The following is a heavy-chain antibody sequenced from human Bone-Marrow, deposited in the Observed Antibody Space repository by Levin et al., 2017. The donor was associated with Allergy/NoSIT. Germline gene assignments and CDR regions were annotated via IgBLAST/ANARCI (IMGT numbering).Heavy chain of an antibody. CDR2: ISYDGSNK. Sequence: TGGSLRLSCAASGFTFSSYAMHWVRQAPGKGLEWVAVISYDGSNKYYADSVKGRFTISRDNSKNTLYLQMNSLRAEDTAVYYCARDLRVVVPAGDAFDIWGQGTMVTVSS. CDR1: GFTFSSYA. V-gene: IGHV3-30-3*01. CDR3: ARDLRVVVPAGDAFDI. J-gene: IGHJ3*02. D-gene: IGHD2-2*01.